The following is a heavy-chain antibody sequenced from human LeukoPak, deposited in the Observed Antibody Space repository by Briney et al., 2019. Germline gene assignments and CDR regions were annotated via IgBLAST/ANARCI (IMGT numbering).Heavy chain of an antibody. CDR1: GYTFNSYY. CDR3: ARAVKGYYDSSGYSPPFSY. V-gene: IGHV1-69*13. J-gene: IGHJ4*02. CDR2: IIPIFGTA. D-gene: IGHD3-22*01. Sequence: SVKVSCKASGYTFNSYYMHWVRQAPGQGLEWMGGIIPIFGTANYAQKFQGRVTITADESTSTAYMELSSLRSEDTAVYYCARAVKGYYDSSGYSPPFSYWGQGTLVTVSS.